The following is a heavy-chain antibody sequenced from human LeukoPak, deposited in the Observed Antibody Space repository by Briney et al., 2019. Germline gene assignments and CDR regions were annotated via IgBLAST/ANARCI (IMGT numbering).Heavy chain of an antibody. D-gene: IGHD3-10*01. J-gene: IGHJ4*02. CDR2: IYHSGST. V-gene: IGHV4-4*02. CDR1: GFTFSSYSM. CDR3: ARRVVGSYFMIRNF. Sequence: GSLRLSCAASGFTFSSYSMNWVRQAPGKGLEWIGEIYHSGSTNYNPSLKSRVTISVDKSKNQFSLKLSSVTAADTAVYYCARRVVGSYFMIRNFWGQGTLVTVSS.